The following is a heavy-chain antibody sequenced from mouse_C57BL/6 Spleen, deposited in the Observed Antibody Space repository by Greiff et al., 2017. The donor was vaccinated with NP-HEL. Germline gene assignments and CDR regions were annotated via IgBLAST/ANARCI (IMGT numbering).Heavy chain of an antibody. V-gene: IGHV1-82*01. CDR2: IYPGDGDT. D-gene: IGHD1-1*01. Sequence: VQLQQSGPELVKPGASVKISCKASGYAFSSSWMNWVKQRPGKGLEWIGRIYPGDGDTNYNGQFKGKATLTADKSSSTAYMQLSSLTSEDSAVYFCARWIITTVVATDYWGQGTTLTVSS. J-gene: IGHJ2*01. CDR1: GYAFSSSW. CDR3: ARWIITTVVATDY.